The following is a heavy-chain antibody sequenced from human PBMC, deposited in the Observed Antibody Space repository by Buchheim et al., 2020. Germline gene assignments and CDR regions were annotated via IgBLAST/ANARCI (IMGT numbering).Heavy chain of an antibody. CDR3: ASQTVTTVVTPPDY. V-gene: IGHV3-7*01. CDR2: IGEDGSEK. CDR1: GFTFDTYM. Sequence: ESQLVESGGGLVQPGGSLRLSCAASGFTFDTYMMTWIRQAPGKGLEWVANIGEDGSEKNYADSVKGRLTISRDNAKNSLYLQMNSLRAEDTAVYYCASQTVTTVVTPPDYWGQGTL. J-gene: IGHJ4*02. D-gene: IGHD4-23*01.